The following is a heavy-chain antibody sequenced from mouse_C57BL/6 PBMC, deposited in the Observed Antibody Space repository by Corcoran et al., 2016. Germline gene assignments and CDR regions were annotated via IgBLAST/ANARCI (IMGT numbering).Heavy chain of an antibody. D-gene: IGHD1-1*01. CDR2: INPNNGGT. CDR1: GYTFTDYY. V-gene: IGHV1-26*01. Sequence: EVQLQQSGPELVKPGASVKISCKASGYTFTDYYMNWVKQSHGKSLEWIGDINPNNGGTSYNQKFKGKATLTEDKSSSTAYMELRSLTSEDSAVYYCARSGRLLRFDYFDYWGQGTTLTVSS. J-gene: IGHJ2*01. CDR3: ARSGRLLRFDYFDY.